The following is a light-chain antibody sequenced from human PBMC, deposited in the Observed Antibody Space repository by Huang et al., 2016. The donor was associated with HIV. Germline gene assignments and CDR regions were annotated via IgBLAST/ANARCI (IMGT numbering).Light chain of an antibody. CDR1: QSIFSN. Sequence: EIMVTQSPVTLSVSPGERATLSCKASQSIFSNLAWYQQKPGQAPRLLIYEASTRATGIPARFSGSGSGTEFTLTISSLQSEDSAVYYCQQYNNWPPWTFGQGTKVEIK. J-gene: IGKJ1*01. V-gene: IGKV3-15*01. CDR2: EAS. CDR3: QQYNNWPPWT.